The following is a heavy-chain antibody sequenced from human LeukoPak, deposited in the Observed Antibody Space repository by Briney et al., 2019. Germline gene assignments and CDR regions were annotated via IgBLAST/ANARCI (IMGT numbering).Heavy chain of an antibody. CDR2: MYYSGGT. Sequence: PSETLSLTCTVSGGSISSSSHCWGWLRQPPGKGLEWLGSMYYSGGTYYNPSLKSRVTISIDTSKSQFSLKLNSVTAADTAVYYCARLVRFCTSNSCYPFDYWGQGTLVTVSS. J-gene: IGHJ4*02. D-gene: IGHD2-2*01. CDR1: GGSISSSSHC. CDR3: ARLVRFCTSNSCYPFDY. V-gene: IGHV4-39*01.